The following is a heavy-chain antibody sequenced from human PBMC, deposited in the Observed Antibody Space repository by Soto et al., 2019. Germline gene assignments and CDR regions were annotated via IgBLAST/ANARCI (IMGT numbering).Heavy chain of an antibody. J-gene: IGHJ4*02. CDR2: IYYSGST. CDR1: GGSISSGGYY. D-gene: IGHD6-13*01. Sequence: SETLSLTCTVSGGSISSGGYYWSWIRQHPGKGLEWIGYIYYSGSTYYNPSLKSRVTISVDTSKNQFSLKLSSVTAADTAVYYCARVRYSSSWSDYWGQGTLVTVSS. CDR3: ARVRYSSSWSDY. V-gene: IGHV4-31*03.